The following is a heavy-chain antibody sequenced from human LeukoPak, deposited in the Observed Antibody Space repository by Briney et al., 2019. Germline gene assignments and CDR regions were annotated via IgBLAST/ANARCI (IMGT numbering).Heavy chain of an antibody. Sequence: WWSWVRQPPGKGLEWMGITYPGDSDTRYSPSFQGQVTISADKSISTAYLQWSSLKASDTAMYYCARRDYGDLSDYWGQGTLVTVSS. CDR2: TYPGDSDT. V-gene: IGHV5-51*01. D-gene: IGHD4-17*01. J-gene: IGHJ4*02. CDR3: ARRDYGDLSDY. CDR1: W.